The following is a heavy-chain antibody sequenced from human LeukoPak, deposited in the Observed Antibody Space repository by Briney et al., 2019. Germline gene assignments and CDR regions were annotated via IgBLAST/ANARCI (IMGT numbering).Heavy chain of an antibody. J-gene: IGHJ6*04. CDR2: ISYDGSNK. D-gene: IGHD5-18*01. Sequence: GGSLRLSCAASGFTFSSYGMHWVRQAPGKGLELVAVISYDGSNKYYADSVKGRFTISRDNSKNTLYLQMNSLRAEDTAVYYCAKDISVDTAMVIGMDVWGKGTTVTVSS. CDR3: AKDISVDTAMVIGMDV. V-gene: IGHV3-30*18. CDR1: GFTFSSYG.